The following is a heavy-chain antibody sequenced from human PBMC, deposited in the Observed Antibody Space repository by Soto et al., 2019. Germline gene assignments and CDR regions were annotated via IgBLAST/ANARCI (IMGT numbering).Heavy chain of an antibody. CDR2: ISSSSSYI. D-gene: IGHD6-13*01. Sequence: PGGSLRLSCAASGFTFSSYSMNWVRQAPGKGLEWVSSISSSSSYIYYADSVKGRFTISRDNAKNSLYLQMNSLRAEDTAVYYCARALSRDSSSWYYYYYYMDVWGKGTTVTVSS. J-gene: IGHJ6*03. V-gene: IGHV3-21*01. CDR1: GFTFSSYS. CDR3: ARALSRDSSSWYYYYYYMDV.